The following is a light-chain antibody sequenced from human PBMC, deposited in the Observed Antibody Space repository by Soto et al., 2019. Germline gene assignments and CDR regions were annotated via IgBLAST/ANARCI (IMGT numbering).Light chain of an antibody. V-gene: IGKV3-11*01. CDR2: DAS. J-gene: IGKJ5*01. Sequence: EVVSTHSPPTLSFSPGKRDTFSCRASQSDTSSLAWYQQKPGQAPRLHIFDASTRATGIPARFSGSGSETDFTLTISSLEPEDFEVYNCQQRSVWTQSITFGGGTRLEIK. CDR1: QSDTSS. CDR3: QQRSVWTQSIT.